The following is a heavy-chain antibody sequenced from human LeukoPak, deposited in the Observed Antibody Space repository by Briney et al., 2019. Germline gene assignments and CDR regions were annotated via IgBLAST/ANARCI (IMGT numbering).Heavy chain of an antibody. V-gene: IGHV3-30-3*01. Sequence: PGGSLRLSCAASGFTFSSYAMHWVRQAPGKGLEWVAVISYDGSNKYYADSVKGRFTISRDNSKNTLYLQMNSLRAEDTALYYCAKGKEGAAAGYYYGMDVWGQGTTVTVSS. CDR2: ISYDGSNK. CDR3: AKGKEGAAAGYYYGMDV. CDR1: GFTFSSYA. J-gene: IGHJ6*02. D-gene: IGHD6-13*01.